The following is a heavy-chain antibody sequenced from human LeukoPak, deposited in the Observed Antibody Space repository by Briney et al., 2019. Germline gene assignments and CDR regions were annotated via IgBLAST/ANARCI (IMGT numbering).Heavy chain of an antibody. CDR2: IYTSGST. V-gene: IGHV4-61*05. D-gene: IGHD6-13*01. Sequence: SETLSLTCTVSGGSISSSSYYWGWIRQPPGKGLEWIGRIYTSGSTNYNPSLKGRVTMSVDTSKNQFSLKLTSVTAADTAVYYCAARLTAAGSFDPRGQGTLVTVSS. CDR1: GGSISSSSYY. CDR3: AARLTAAGSFDP. J-gene: IGHJ5*02.